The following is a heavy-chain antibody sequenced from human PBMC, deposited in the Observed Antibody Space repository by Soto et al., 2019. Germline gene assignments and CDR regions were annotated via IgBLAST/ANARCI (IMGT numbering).Heavy chain of an antibody. CDR1: CASIINYY. D-gene: IGHD2-2*01. Sequence: SETLSLTCTFSCASIINYYWSWVRQPPGKGLEWIAYIHYNGNTNYNPSLTSRVTMSLDTSKNQFSLKLLSVTAADTAVYYCASLPCQRSSESCTSCCDFGQWGQGTLVTVSS. CDR3: ASLPCQRSSESCTSCCDFGQ. V-gene: IGHV4-59*01. J-gene: IGHJ4*02. CDR2: IHYNGNT.